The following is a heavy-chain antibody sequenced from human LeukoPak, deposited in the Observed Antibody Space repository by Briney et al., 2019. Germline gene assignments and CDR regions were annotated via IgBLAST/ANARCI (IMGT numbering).Heavy chain of an antibody. CDR1: GGSISSGDYY. V-gene: IGHV4-30-4*01. Sequence: SQTLSLTCTVSGGSISSGDYYWSWIRQPPGKGLEWIGYIYYSGSTYYNPSLKSRVTISVDTSKNQFSLKLGSVTAADTAVYYCARVQSHCGGDCYSLDYWGQGTLVTVSS. D-gene: IGHD2-21*02. CDR2: IYYSGST. CDR3: ARVQSHCGGDCYSLDY. J-gene: IGHJ4*02.